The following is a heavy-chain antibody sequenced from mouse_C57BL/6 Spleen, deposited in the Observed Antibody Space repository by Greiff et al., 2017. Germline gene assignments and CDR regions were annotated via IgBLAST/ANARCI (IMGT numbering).Heavy chain of an antibody. CDR1: GFNIKDYY. Sequence: VQLQQSGAELVRPGASVKLSCTASGFNIKDYYMHWVKQRPEQGLEWIGRIDPEDGDTDYAPKFQGKATMTADTSSNTAYLQLSSLTSEDTAVYYCTTGVGLLNAMDYWGQGTSVTVSS. D-gene: IGHD2-3*01. J-gene: IGHJ4*01. CDR2: IDPEDGDT. V-gene: IGHV14-1*01. CDR3: TTGVGLLNAMDY.